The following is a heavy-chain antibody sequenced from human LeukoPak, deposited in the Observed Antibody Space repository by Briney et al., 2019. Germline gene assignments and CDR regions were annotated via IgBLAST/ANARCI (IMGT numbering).Heavy chain of an antibody. CDR2: ISYDGTDE. J-gene: IGHJ4*02. CDR1: GFSFSNYA. CDR3: ARENRGWFPAY. D-gene: IGHD6-19*01. V-gene: IGHV3-30*04. Sequence: GGSLRLSCAASGFSFSNYAMHWVRQAPGKGLEWVALISYDGTDEYYADSVEGRFTISRGNVKNTVSLQMNSLRAEDTAVYYCARENRGWFPAYWGQGTLVTVSS.